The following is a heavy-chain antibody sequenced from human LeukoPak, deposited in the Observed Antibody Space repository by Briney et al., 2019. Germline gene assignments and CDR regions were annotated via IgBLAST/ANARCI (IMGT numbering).Heavy chain of an antibody. V-gene: IGHV4-34*01. J-gene: IGHJ6*02. Sequence: SETLSLTCAVYGGSFSGYYWSWIRQPPGKGLEWIGEINHSGSTNYNPSLKGRVTISVDTSKNQFSLKLSSVTAADTAVYYCARAPAAATEYYYYYYGMDVWGQGTTVTVSS. CDR2: INHSGST. CDR3: ARAPAAATEYYYYYYGMDV. CDR1: GGSFSGYY. D-gene: IGHD2-15*01.